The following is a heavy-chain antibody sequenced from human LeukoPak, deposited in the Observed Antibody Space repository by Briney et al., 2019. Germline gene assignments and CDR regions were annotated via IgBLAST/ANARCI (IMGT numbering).Heavy chain of an antibody. CDR1: GGSFSGYY. Sequence: SETLSLPCAVSGGSFSGYYWSWIRQPPGKGLEWIGEINHSGSTNYNPSLKSRVTISVDTSKNQFSLKLSSVTASATAVYYCARVYDSSGYYHDIDYWGQGTLVTVSS. CDR3: ARVYDSSGYYHDIDY. V-gene: IGHV4-34*01. D-gene: IGHD3-22*01. CDR2: INHSGST. J-gene: IGHJ4*02.